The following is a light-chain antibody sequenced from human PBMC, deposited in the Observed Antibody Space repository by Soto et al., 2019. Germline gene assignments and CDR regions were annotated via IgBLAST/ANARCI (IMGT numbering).Light chain of an antibody. CDR1: ETVSSN. Sequence: EIVLTQSPATLSVSPGERATLSCRATETVSSNFAWYQQKPAQAPRLLIYGASRRAPGIPERFSGSGSGTDFTLTISRLEPEDFAVYYCQQYLTSPKTFGQGTKVDIK. J-gene: IGKJ1*01. CDR2: GAS. V-gene: IGKV3-20*01. CDR3: QQYLTSPKT.